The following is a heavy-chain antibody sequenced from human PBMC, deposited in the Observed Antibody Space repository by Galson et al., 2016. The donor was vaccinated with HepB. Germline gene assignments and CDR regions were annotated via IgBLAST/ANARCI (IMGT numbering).Heavy chain of an antibody. Sequence: SVKVSCKASGGTFSNYRIDWVRQAPGQGLEWMGGIIPVSRTPNCAQKFQVRVTITTDESTSSSYMEVSSLKSEDTAVYYCARGGPSNQALLFPEPLRTWGQGTLVTVSS. D-gene: IGHD2-21*02. CDR3: ARGGPSNQALLFPEPLRT. V-gene: IGHV1-69*05. CDR1: GGTFSNYR. CDR2: IIPVSRTP. J-gene: IGHJ4*02.